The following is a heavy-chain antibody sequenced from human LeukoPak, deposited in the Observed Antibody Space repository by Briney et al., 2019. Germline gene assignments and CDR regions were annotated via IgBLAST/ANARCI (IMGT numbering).Heavy chain of an antibody. V-gene: IGHV5-51*01. Sequence: GESLKISCKGLGYSFSSYWNAWVRQRPGKGLEWMGIIYPGGSETRYDPSFQGQVTISADMSTSTAYLQWSSLRASDTAMYYCARASRDGYNRNFDHWGQGTLVTVSS. CDR2: IYPGGSET. J-gene: IGHJ4*02. CDR1: GYSFSSYW. D-gene: IGHD5-24*01. CDR3: ARASRDGYNRNFDH.